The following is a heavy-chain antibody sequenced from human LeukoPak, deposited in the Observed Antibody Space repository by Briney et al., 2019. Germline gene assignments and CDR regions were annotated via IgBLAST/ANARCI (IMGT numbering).Heavy chain of an antibody. CDR3: TRSSGSRYFDY. J-gene: IGHJ4*02. V-gene: IGHV4-59*01. Sequence: TSETLSLTCTVSGGSISNYYWSWIRQPPGKGLEWIGYIYYTGSTNYNPSLKSRVTISVDTSKNQFSLKLSSVTAADTAVYYCTRSSGSRYFDYWGQGTLVTVSS. CDR1: GGSISNYY. D-gene: IGHD6-19*01. CDR2: IYYTGST.